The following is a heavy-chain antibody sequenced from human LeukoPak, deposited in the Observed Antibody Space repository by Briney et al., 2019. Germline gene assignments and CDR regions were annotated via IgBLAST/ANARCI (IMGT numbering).Heavy chain of an antibody. D-gene: IGHD3-16*01. CDR2: ISYDGSNK. J-gene: IGHJ4*02. CDR1: GFTFSSYA. Sequence: PGGSLRLSCAASGFTFSSYAMHWVRQAPGKGLEWVAVISYDGSNKYYADSVKGRFTISRDNSKNTLYLQMNSLRAEDTAVYYCTKRGAYYVDYWGRGIPVTVSS. V-gene: IGHV3-30*04. CDR3: TKRGAYYVDY.